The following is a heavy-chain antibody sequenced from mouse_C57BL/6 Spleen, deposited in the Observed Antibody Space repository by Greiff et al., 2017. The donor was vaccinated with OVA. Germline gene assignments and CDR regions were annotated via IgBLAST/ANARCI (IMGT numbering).Heavy chain of an antibody. CDR3: ARDQAQATSAMDY. CDR2: ISDGGSYT. Sequence: EVMLMESGGGLVKPGGSLKLSCAASGFTFSSYAMSWVRQTPEKRLEWVATISDGGSYTYYPDNVKGRFTISRDNAKNNLYLQMSHLKSEDTAMYYCARDQAQATSAMDYWGQGTSVTVSS. CDR1: GFTFSSYA. V-gene: IGHV5-4*01. D-gene: IGHD3-2*02. J-gene: IGHJ4*01.